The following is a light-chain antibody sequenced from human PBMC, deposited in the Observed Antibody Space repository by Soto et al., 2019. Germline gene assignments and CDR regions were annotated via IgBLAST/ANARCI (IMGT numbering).Light chain of an antibody. CDR2: KAS. J-gene: IGKJ4*01. V-gene: IGKV1-5*03. CDR1: QSISNW. Sequence: DVQMTQSPSSLSASVGDRVTFTCRASQSISNWLAWYQQKPGKAPKLLVYKASTLESGVPSRFSGSGSGTEYTLTISSLQADDFAIYYCQQYNGYRLAFGGGTKVDI. CDR3: QQYNGYRLA.